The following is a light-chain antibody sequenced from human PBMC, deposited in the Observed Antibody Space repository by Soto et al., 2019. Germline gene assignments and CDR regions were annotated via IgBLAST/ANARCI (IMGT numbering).Light chain of an antibody. J-gene: IGKJ1*01. CDR2: KAS. Sequence: DIQMTQSPSTLSASVGYRVTITCRASQSISSWLAWYQQKPGKAPNLLIYKASSLESGVPSRFSGSGSGTEFTLTISSLQPDDFATYYCQQYNSLWTFGQGTKVDIK. CDR3: QQYNSLWT. V-gene: IGKV1-5*03. CDR1: QSISSW.